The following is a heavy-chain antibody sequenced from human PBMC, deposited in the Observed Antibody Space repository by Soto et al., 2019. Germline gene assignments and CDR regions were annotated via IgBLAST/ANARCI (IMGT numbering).Heavy chain of an antibody. J-gene: IGHJ6*02. CDR3: SRGYSGYDLFYLVLERNYYSYGMDV. V-gene: IGHV1-69*12. Sequence: QVQLVQSGAEVKKPGSSVKVSCKASGGTFSSYAISWVRQAPGQGLEWMGGIIPIFGTANYAQKFQGRVTSSADERTSIAYMELSSLRSEDTHVYYCSRGYSGYDLFYLVLERNYYSYGMDVWGQGTTVTVSS. CDR2: IIPIFGTA. D-gene: IGHD5-12*01. CDR1: GGTFSSYA.